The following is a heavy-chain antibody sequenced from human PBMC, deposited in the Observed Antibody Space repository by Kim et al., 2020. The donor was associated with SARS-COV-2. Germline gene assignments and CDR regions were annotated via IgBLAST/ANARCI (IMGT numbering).Heavy chain of an antibody. J-gene: IGHJ4*02. CDR1: GFTFNNYA. CDR2: ISRTGYAS. CDR3: ARVCSVIDY. D-gene: IGHD3-10*02. V-gene: IGHV3-23*01. Sequence: GGSLRLSCAASGFTFNNYAMSWVRQGPGKGLEWVSGISRTGYASDYADSVRGRFIISRDSSKNTLYLQMNSVTAEDTAVYYCARVCSVIDYWGQGTQVTVSS.